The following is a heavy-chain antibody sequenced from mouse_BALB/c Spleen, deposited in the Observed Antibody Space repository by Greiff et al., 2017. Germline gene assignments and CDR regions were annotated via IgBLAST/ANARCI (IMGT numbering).Heavy chain of an antibody. J-gene: IGHJ4*01. D-gene: IGHD2-1*01. CDR1: GYAFTNYL. CDR2: INPGSGGT. V-gene: IGHV1-54*01. Sequence: VQLQQSGAELVRPGTSVKVSCKASGYAFTNYLIEWVKQRPGQGLEWIGVINPGSGGTNYNEKFKGKATLTADKSSSTAYMQLSSLTSDDSAVYFCAREMVTTFYYYAMDYWGQGTSVTVSS. CDR3: AREMVTTFYYYAMDY.